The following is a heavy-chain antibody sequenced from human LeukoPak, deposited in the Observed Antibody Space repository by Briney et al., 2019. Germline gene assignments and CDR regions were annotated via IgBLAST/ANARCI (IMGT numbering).Heavy chain of an antibody. V-gene: IGHV4-39*07. CDR1: GGSISSSSYY. CDR3: ARRSIFAFDI. CDR2: IYYSGST. D-gene: IGHD6-6*01. J-gene: IGHJ3*02. Sequence: PSETLSLTCTVSGGSISSSSYYWGWIRQPPGKGLEWIGSIYYSGSTYYNPSLKSRVTISVDTSKNQFSLQLNSVTPEDTAVYYCARRSIFAFDIWGQGTMVTVSS.